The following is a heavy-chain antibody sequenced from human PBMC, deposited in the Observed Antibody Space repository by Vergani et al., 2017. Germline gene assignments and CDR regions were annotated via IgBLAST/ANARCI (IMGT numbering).Heavy chain of an antibody. V-gene: IGHV1-69*08. CDR1: GGTVGSHT. CDR2: VIPQLEIT. D-gene: IGHD3-22*01. J-gene: IGHJ4*02. Sequence: QVQLEQSGAEVKKPGSSVTVSCRASGGTVGSHTISWVRQAPGQGVEWVGRVIPQLEITTLAQHLQGRVIITADKATDTAYMELISLRPEDTAVYYCAREGNYYDSTGFGTGGSFDWGPGTLVTVSS. CDR3: AREGNYYDSTGFGTGGSFD.